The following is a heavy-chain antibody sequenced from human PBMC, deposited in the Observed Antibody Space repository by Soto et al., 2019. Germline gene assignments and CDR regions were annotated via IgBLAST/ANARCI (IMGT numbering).Heavy chain of an antibody. CDR3: ARFAARTYYYYYYMDV. D-gene: IGHD6-6*01. V-gene: IGHV4-59*01. CDR1: GGSISSYY. J-gene: IGHJ6*03. CDR2: IYYSGST. Sequence: SETLSLTCTVSGGSISSYYWSWIRQPPGKGLEWIGYIYYSGSTNYNPSLKSRVTISVDTSKNQFSLKLSSVTAADTAVYYCARFAARTYYYYYYMDVWGKGTTVTVSS.